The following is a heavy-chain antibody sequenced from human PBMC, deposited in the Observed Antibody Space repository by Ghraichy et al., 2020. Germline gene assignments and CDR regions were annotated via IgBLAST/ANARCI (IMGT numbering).Heavy chain of an antibody. V-gene: IGHV5-51*01. J-gene: IGHJ3*02. CDR1: GYSFTSYW. D-gene: IGHD6-6*01. CDR2: IFPSDSDT. Sequence: GESLNISCKGSGYSFTSYWIGWVRQMPGKGLEWMGIIFPSDSDTRYSPSFQGQVTISADKSINTAYLQWSSLEASDTAMYYCARSLKQLLNDAFDIWGQGTLVTVSS. CDR3: ARSLKQLLNDAFDI.